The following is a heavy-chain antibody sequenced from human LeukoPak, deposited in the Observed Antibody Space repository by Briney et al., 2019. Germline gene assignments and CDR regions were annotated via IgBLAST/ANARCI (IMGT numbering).Heavy chain of an antibody. D-gene: IGHD6-13*01. V-gene: IGHV3-30*02. Sequence: GGSLRLSCAASGFTFSSYSMHWVRQAPGKGLEWVAFIRYDGSNKYYADSVKGRFTISRDNSKNTLYPQMNSLRAEDTAVYYCARGTSISSHPPCDYWGQGTLVTVSS. CDR2: IRYDGSNK. CDR3: ARGTSISSHPPCDY. J-gene: IGHJ4*02. CDR1: GFTFSSYS.